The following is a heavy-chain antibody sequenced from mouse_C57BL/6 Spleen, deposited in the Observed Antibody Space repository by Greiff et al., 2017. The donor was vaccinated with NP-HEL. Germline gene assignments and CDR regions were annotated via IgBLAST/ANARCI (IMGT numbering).Heavy chain of an antibody. CDR2: IRSKSNNYAT. CDR1: GFSFNTYA. CDR3: VRQGLWPYAMDY. D-gene: IGHD1-1*02. J-gene: IGHJ4*01. V-gene: IGHV10-1*01. Sequence: EVHLVESGGGLVQPKGSLKLSCAASGFSFNTYAMNWVRQAPGKGLEWVARIRSKSNNYATYYADSVKDRFTISRDDSESMLYLQMNNLKTEDTAMYYCVRQGLWPYAMDYWGQGTSVTVSS.